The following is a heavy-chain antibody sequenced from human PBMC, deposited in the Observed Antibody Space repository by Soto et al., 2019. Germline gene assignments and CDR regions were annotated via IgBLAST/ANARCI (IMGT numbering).Heavy chain of an antibody. CDR3: ARDMTRTVAPYFDF. J-gene: IGHJ4*02. Sequence: QVQLVQSGAEVKKPGSSVKVSCKASGGTFSNYVVNWVRQAPGQGLEWMGRIIPISGAANYAQKFQGRVTITADKSTSTSYMELSSLRSEDTAVYYCARDMTRTVAPYFDFWGQGTLVTVSS. CDR2: IIPISGAA. D-gene: IGHD1-7*01. V-gene: IGHV1-69*06. CDR1: GGTFSNYV.